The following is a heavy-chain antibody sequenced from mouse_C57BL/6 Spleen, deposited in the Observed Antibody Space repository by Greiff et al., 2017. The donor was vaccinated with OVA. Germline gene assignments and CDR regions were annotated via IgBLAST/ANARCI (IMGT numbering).Heavy chain of an antibody. CDR2: IYPGDGDT. CDR3: ARSRAYYDSNFYG. Sequence: VQLQQSGPELVKPGASVKISCKASGYAFSSSWMNWVKQRPGKGLEWIGRIYPGDGDTNYNGKFKGKATLTADKSSSTAYMHLISLTSEDSAVYFFARSRAYYDSNFYGWGKGTTLTVSS. J-gene: IGHJ2*01. CDR1: GYAFSSSW. V-gene: IGHV1-82*01. D-gene: IGHD1-1*01.